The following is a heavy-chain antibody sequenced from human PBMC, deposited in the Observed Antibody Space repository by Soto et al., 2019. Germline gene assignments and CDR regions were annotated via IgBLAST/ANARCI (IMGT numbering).Heavy chain of an antibody. Sequence: QVQLVQSGAEVKKPGASVKVSYKASGYTFTSYGISWVRQAPGQGLEWMGWISAHNGNTNYAQKLQGRVTMTTDTSTSTASMELTSLKSDGTAVYYCAIVLPPFDPWGQGTLVTVSS. V-gene: IGHV1-18*01. CDR3: AIVLPPFDP. CDR2: ISAHNGNT. CDR1: GYTFTSYG. J-gene: IGHJ5*02.